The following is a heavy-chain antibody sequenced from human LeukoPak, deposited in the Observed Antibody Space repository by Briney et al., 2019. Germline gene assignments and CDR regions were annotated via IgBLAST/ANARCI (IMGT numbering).Heavy chain of an antibody. CDR2: IGGSGDNT. D-gene: IGHD6-19*01. V-gene: IGHV3-23*01. CDR3: VKGPRPDITVAHTVEN. Sequence: GGSLRLSCAASGFTFSSYAMSWVRQAPGKGLEWVSGIGGSGDNTYYADSVKGRFTISRDNSKNSLYLQMNTVRAEDTAVYYCVKGPRPDITVAHTVENWGQGTLVTVSS. J-gene: IGHJ1*01. CDR1: GFTFSSYA.